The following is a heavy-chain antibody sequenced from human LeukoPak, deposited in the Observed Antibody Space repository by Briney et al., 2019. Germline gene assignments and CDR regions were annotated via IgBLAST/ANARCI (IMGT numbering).Heavy chain of an antibody. V-gene: IGHV4-4*07. Sequence: ETLSLTCTVSGGSISSYYWSWIRQPAGKGLEWIGRIYTSVGTNYNPSLKSRVTMSVDTSKNQFSLKLSSVTAADTAVYYCARTAKYSSGWHAYYYYMDVWGKGTTVTVSS. D-gene: IGHD6-19*01. CDR1: GGSISSYY. J-gene: IGHJ6*03. CDR3: ARTAKYSSGWHAYYYYMDV. CDR2: IYTSVGT.